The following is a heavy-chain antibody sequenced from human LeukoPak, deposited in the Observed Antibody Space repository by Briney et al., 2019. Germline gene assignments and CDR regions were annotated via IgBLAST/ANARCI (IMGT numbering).Heavy chain of an antibody. Sequence: ASVKVSCKASGYIFTSYGISWVRQAPGQGLEWMGWISAYNGNTNYAQKLQGRVTMTTDTSTSTAYMELRSLRSDDTAVYYCARARINDYYDSSGYYYSPGVIDYWGQGTLVTVPS. D-gene: IGHD3-22*01. V-gene: IGHV1-18*01. CDR3: ARARINDYYDSSGYYYSPGVIDY. J-gene: IGHJ4*02. CDR1: GYIFTSYG. CDR2: ISAYNGNT.